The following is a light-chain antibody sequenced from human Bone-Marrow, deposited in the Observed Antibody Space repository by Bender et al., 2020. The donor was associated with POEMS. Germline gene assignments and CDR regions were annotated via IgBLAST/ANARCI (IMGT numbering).Light chain of an antibody. V-gene: IGLV1-44*01. Sequence: QSVLPQPPSASGTPGQRVTIPCSGSSSKFGSYPVNWYQQLPGAAPKLVIFNISQRPSGVPDRFSGSNSGTSASLARSGLLSDDEADFYCATWDDSLYGWVLGGGTKLTVL. CDR1: SSKFGSYP. CDR3: ATWDDSLYGWV. CDR2: NIS. J-gene: IGLJ3*02.